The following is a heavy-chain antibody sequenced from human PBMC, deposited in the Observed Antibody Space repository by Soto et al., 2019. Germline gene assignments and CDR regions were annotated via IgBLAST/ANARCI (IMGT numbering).Heavy chain of an antibody. CDR1: GGTFSSYA. D-gene: IGHD2-15*01. J-gene: IGHJ5*02. CDR2: IIPIFGTA. V-gene: IGHV1-69*01. Sequence: QVQLVQSGAEVKKPGSSVKVSCKASGGTFSSYAISWVRQAPGQGLEWMGGIIPIFGTANYAQKFQGRVTITADESTSTAYMELSSLRSEDTAVYYSARSGEGCSGGSCYSGWFDPWGQGTLVTVSS. CDR3: ARSGEGCSGGSCYSGWFDP.